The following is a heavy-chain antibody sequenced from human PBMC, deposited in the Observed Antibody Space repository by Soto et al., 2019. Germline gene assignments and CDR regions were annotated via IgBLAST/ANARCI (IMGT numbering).Heavy chain of an antibody. CDR3: ASYYYDSSGRLTSA. CDR2: ISSSSSTI. Sequence: EVQLVESGGGLVQPGGSLRLSCAASGFTFSSYSMNWVRQAPGKGLEWVSYISSSSSTIYYADSVKGRFTISRDNAKNSLYRQMNSLRDEDTAVYYCASYYYDSSGRLTSAWGQGTLVTVSS. CDR1: GFTFSSYS. V-gene: IGHV3-48*02. D-gene: IGHD3-22*01. J-gene: IGHJ5*02.